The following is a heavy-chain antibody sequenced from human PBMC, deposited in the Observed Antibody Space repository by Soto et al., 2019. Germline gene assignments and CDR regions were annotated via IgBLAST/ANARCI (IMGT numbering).Heavy chain of an antibody. CDR1: EFTFSRSA. CDR2: IVVGSGNT. J-gene: IGHJ6*02. V-gene: IGHV1-58*01. CDR3: ARTERGYNYYGMDV. Sequence: GASVKVSCKASEFTFSRSAVQWVRQARGQRLEWIGWIVVGSGNTNYAQKFQGRVTITADESTSTAYMELSSLRSEDTAVYYCARTERGYNYYGMDVWGQGTTVTVSS. D-gene: IGHD5-12*01.